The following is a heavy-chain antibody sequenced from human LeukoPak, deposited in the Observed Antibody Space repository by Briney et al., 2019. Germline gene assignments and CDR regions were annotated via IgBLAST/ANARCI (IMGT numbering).Heavy chain of an antibody. D-gene: IGHD3-9*01. Sequence: ASVKVSCKASGYTFTTYGLSWVRQAPGQGLEWLGWISTYDDNIKYAQSLQGRLTLTIDTSTTTAYMELRSLTSDDTAVYYCARETYSNILTGTDYWGPGTLVTVSS. CDR1: GYTFTTYG. CDR3: ARETYSNILTGTDY. V-gene: IGHV1-18*01. CDR2: ISTYDDNI. J-gene: IGHJ4*02.